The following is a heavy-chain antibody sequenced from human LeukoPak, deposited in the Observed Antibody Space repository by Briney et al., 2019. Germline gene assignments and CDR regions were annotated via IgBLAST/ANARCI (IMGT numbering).Heavy chain of an antibody. CDR1: GFTFSSYW. CDR2: ISSNGGST. J-gene: IGHJ1*01. D-gene: IGHD3-3*01. V-gene: IGHV3-64D*06. Sequence: GGSLRLSCAASGFTFSSYWMHWVRQAPGKGLEYVSAISSNGGSTYYADSVKGRFTISRDNSKNTLYLQMSSLRAEDTAVYYCVTPSDYDFWSGPEYFQHWGQGNLVTVSS. CDR3: VTPSDYDFWSGPEYFQH.